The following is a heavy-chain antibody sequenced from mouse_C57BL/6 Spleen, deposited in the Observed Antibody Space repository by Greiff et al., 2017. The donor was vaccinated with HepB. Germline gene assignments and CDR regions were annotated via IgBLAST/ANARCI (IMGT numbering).Heavy chain of an antibody. CDR1: GFSLTSYG. D-gene: IGHD1-1*01. CDR3: ARGNYYGSSYVDY. Sequence: QVQLQQSGPGLVQPSQSLSITCTVSGFSLTSYGVHWVRQSPGKGLEWLGVIWSGGSTDYNAAFISRLSISKDNSKSQVFFKMNRLQADDTAIYYCARGNYYGSSYVDYWGQGTTLTVSS. V-gene: IGHV2-2*01. CDR2: IWSGGST. J-gene: IGHJ2*01.